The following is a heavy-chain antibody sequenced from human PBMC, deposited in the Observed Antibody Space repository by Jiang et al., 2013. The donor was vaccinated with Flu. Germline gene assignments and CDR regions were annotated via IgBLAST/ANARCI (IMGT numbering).Heavy chain of an antibody. D-gene: IGHD3-10*01. J-gene: IGHJ4*02. CDR3: ARHEGGSGSYYNRPVDY. CDR2: IYYSGST. V-gene: IGHV4-39*01. Sequence: GSGLVKPSETLSLTCTVSGGSISSSSYYWGWIRQPPGKGLEWIGSIYYSGSTYYNPSLKSRVTISVDTSKNQFSLKLSSVTAADTAVYYCARHEGGSGSYYNRPVDYWGQGTLVTVSS. CDR1: GGSISSSSYY.